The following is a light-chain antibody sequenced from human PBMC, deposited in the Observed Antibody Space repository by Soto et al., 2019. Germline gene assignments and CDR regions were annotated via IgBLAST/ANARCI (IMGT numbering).Light chain of an antibody. CDR3: QHFRA. Sequence: EIVLTQSPGTLSLSPGERATLPCRASQSVKSSYLAWYQHKPGQAPRLLIFDASRRATGIPERFSGSGSGTDFILTISRLEPEDFVLYYCQHFRAFGQGTRLEIK. CDR1: QSVKSSY. V-gene: IGKV3-20*01. J-gene: IGKJ5*01. CDR2: DAS.